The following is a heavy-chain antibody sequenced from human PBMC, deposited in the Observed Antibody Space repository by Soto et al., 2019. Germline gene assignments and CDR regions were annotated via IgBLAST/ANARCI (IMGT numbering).Heavy chain of an antibody. D-gene: IGHD1-7*01. CDR1: GYTLTSSG. CDR3: ARCGNWNYASDS. V-gene: IGHV1-18*01. CDR2: ISANNGNT. J-gene: IGHJ4*02. Sequence: QVQLVQSGPEVKKPGASVKVSCKTSGYTLTSSGISWVRQAPGQGLEWMGWISANNGNTNYAQIVQGRATMTTDTSTSTAYMELRSLRTDDTAVYYCARCGNWNYASDSWGQGTLVPVAS.